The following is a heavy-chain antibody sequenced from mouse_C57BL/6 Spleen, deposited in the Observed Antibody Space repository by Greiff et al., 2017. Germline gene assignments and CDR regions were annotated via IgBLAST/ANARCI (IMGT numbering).Heavy chain of an antibody. CDR2: IDPETGGT. J-gene: IGHJ3*01. CDR3: TRSYYGNYERFAY. Sequence: LVESGAELVRPGASVTLSCKASGYTFTDYEMHWVKQTPVHGLEWIGAIDPETGGTAYNQKFKGKAILTADKSSSTAYMELRSLTSEDSAVYYCTRSYYGNYERFAYWGQGTLVTVSA. V-gene: IGHV1-15*01. CDR1: GYTFTDYE. D-gene: IGHD2-10*01.